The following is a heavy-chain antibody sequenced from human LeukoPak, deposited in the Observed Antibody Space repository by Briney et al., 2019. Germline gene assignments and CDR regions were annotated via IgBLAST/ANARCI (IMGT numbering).Heavy chain of an antibody. D-gene: IGHD3-10*01. V-gene: IGHV3-48*04. CDR1: GFTFSSYS. Sequence: GGSLRLSCAASGFTFSSYSMNWVRQAPGKGLEWVSYISSSSSTIYYADSVKGRFTISRDNAKNSLYLQMNSLRAEDTAVYYCARDYVDYYGSGSYYYFDYWGQGILVTVSS. CDR2: ISSSSSTI. CDR3: ARDYVDYYGSGSYYYFDY. J-gene: IGHJ4*02.